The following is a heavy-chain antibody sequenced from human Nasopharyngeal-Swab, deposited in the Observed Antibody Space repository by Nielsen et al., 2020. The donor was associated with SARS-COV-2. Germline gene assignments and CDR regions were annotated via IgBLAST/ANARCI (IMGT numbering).Heavy chain of an antibody. V-gene: IGHV4-34*01. CDR2: IYHSGST. J-gene: IGHJ4*02. Sequence: SETLSLTCAVYGGSFSGYYWSWIRQPPGKGLEWIGEIYHSGSTNYNPSLKSRVTISVDTSKNQFSLKLSSVTAADTAVYYCARNHYDILTGYYPYYFDYWGQGTLVTVSS. CDR3: ARNHYDILTGYYPYYFDY. CDR1: GGSFSGYY. D-gene: IGHD3-9*01.